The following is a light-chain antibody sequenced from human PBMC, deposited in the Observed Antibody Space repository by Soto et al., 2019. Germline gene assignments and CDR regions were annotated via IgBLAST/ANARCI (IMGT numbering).Light chain of an antibody. V-gene: IGLV2-14*01. J-gene: IGLJ2*01. CDR2: EVS. CDR3: SSYRSSDTSVV. CDR1: NSDIGGYDF. Sequence: QSALTQPAFVSESLGQSITISCTGTNSDIGGYDFVSWYQQHPGTTPQLIIYEVSRRPSGVSNRFSGSRSGNTASLTISELQAEDEAHYYCSSYRSSDTSVVCGGGTKLTVL.